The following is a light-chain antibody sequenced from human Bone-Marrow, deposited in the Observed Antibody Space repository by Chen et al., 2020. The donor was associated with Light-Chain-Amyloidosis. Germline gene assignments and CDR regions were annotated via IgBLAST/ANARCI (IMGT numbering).Light chain of an antibody. CDR3: QQYFGSLFS. CDR1: QSVLYSSNNKNF. Sequence: DIVMTQSPDSLAVSLVERATINCKASQSVLYSSNNKNFLAWYQQKAGQPPKLLIYWASARESGIPDRFSGSGSGTDFTLTISSLQAEDVAVYYCQQYFGSLFSFGQGTRLEIK. CDR2: WAS. J-gene: IGKJ5*01. V-gene: IGKV4-1*01.